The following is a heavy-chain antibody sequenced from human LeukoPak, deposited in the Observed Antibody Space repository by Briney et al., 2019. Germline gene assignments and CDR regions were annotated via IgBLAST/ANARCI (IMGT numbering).Heavy chain of an antibody. CDR2: IYYSGST. J-gene: IGHJ6*02. Sequence: PSETLSLTCTVSGGSISSYYWSWIRQPPGKGLEWIGYIYYSGSTNYNPSLKSRVTISVDTSKNQFSLKLSSVTAADTAVYYCARLHVEYGYYYGMDVWGQETTVTVSS. CDR1: GGSISSYY. V-gene: IGHV4-59*08. CDR3: ARLHVEYGYYYGMDV. D-gene: IGHD4/OR15-4a*01.